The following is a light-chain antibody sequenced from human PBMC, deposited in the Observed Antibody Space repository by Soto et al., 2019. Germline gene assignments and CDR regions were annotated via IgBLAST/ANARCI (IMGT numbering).Light chain of an antibody. CDR2: GAS. CDR3: QQYGSSPLT. Sequence: EIVLTQSPGTLSLSPGERAILSCRASQSVSSSYLAWYQQKPGQAPRLLLYGASSRATGIPDRFSGSGSGTDFTLTISRLEPEDFAVYYCQQYGSSPLTFGGGTKVEIK. J-gene: IGKJ4*01. V-gene: IGKV3-20*01. CDR1: QSVSSSY.